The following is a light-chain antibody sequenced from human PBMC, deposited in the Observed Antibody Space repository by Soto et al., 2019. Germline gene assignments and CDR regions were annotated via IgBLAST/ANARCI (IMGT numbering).Light chain of an antibody. CDR1: SSDVGGYNY. CDR2: DVS. J-gene: IGLJ2*01. Sequence: QSALTQPASVSGSPGQSITISCNGTSSDVGGYNYVSWYPQHPGKAPKLMIYDVSNRPSGVSNRFSGSKSGNTASLTISGLQAEDEADYYCSSYTSSSTLVVFGGGTKLTVL. V-gene: IGLV2-14*01. CDR3: SSYTSSSTLVV.